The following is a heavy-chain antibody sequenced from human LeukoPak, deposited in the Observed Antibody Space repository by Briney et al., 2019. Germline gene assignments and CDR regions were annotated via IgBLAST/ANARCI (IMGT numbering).Heavy chain of an antibody. J-gene: IGHJ4*02. CDR1: GFTFSSYA. D-gene: IGHD3-3*01. CDR3: AKVPRGAGTPSGY. V-gene: IGHV3-30*02. Sequence: GGSLRLSCAASGFTFSSYAMHWVRQAPGKGLEWVAFIRYDGSNKYYADSVKGRFTISRDNSKNTLYLQMNSLRAEDTAVYYCAKVPRGAGTPSGYWGQGTLVTVSS. CDR2: IRYDGSNK.